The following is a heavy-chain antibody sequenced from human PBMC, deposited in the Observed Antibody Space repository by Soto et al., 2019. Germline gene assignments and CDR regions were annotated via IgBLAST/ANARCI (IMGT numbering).Heavy chain of an antibody. Sequence: GGSLRLSCAASGFTFSSYAMSWVRQAPGKGLEWVSAISGSGGSTYYADSVKGRFTISRDNSKNTLYLQMNSLRAEDTAVYYCAKSIEQWLVQGDFDYWGQGTLVTVSS. CDR2: ISGSGGST. D-gene: IGHD6-19*01. V-gene: IGHV3-23*01. J-gene: IGHJ4*02. CDR3: AKSIEQWLVQGDFDY. CDR1: GFTFSSYA.